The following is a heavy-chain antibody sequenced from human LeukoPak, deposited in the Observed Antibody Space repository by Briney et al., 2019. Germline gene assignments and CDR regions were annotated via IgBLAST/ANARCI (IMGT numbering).Heavy chain of an antibody. Sequence: SVKVSCXASGGTFSSYAISWVRQARGQGLEWMGRIIPIFGTANYTQKFQGRVTITTDESTSTAYMELSSLRSEDTAVYYRARGSSSYYYDSSGYYELDYWGQGTLVTVSS. J-gene: IGHJ4*02. D-gene: IGHD3-22*01. CDR3: ARGSSSYYYDSSGYYELDY. CDR2: IIPIFGTA. V-gene: IGHV1-69*05. CDR1: GGTFSSYA.